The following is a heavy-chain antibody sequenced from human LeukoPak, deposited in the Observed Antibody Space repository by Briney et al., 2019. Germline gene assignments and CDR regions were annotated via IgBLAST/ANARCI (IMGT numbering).Heavy chain of an antibody. J-gene: IGHJ4*02. CDR3: ARAFGYSYGSTYFDY. Sequence: GGSLRLSCAASGFTFDDYAMHWVRQAPGKGLEWVSGISWNSGSLGYADSVKGRFTISRDNAKNSLYLQMNSLRAEDTALYYCARAFGYSYGSTYFDYWGQGTLVTVSS. V-gene: IGHV3-9*01. CDR1: GFTFDDYA. D-gene: IGHD5-18*01. CDR2: ISWNSGSL.